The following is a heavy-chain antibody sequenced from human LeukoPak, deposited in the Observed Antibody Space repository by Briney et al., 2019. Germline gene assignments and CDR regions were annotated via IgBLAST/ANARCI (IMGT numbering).Heavy chain of an antibody. CDR1: GGSVSSGISY. CDR3: ARENTMVRGAFDAFDI. D-gene: IGHD3-10*01. CDR2: ISDSGGS. Sequence: PSETLSLTCSVSGGSVSSGISYWSWIRQPPGEGLEWIAYISDSGGSDYNPSLRGRVTISLDTSKNQFSLRLTSVTAADTAVYYCARENTMVRGAFDAFDIWGQGTMVTVSS. V-gene: IGHV4-61*01. J-gene: IGHJ3*02.